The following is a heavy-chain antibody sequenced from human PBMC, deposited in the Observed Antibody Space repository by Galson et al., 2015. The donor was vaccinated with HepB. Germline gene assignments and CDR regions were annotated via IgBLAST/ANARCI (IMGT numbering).Heavy chain of an antibody. CDR2: ISAYNGNT. Sequence: SVKVSCKASGYTFTNHAISWVRQAPGQGLEWMGWISAYNGNTNYEQELQGRVTVTTDTSTSTAYMELRSLRSDDTAVYYCARDRASSGGYISAVQHWGQGTLVTVAS. CDR1: GYTFTNHA. CDR3: ARDRASSGGYISAVQH. J-gene: IGHJ1*01. D-gene: IGHD6-19*01. V-gene: IGHV1-18*01.